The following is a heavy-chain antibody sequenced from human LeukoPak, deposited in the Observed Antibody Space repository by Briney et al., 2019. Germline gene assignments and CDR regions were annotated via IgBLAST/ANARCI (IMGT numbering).Heavy chain of an antibody. CDR1: GFTFSSYA. D-gene: IGHD3-10*01. J-gene: IGHJ6*02. CDR3: ARRWLGDPYGMDV. V-gene: IGHV3-23*01. CDR2: LGGLSESV. Sequence: GGSLRLSCAASGFTFSSYAMSWVRQAPGKGLEWVSILGGLSESVYYPDSVKGRFTVSRDNSKDTLYLEINSLRGEDTATYYCARRWLGDPYGMDVWGQGTTVTVSS.